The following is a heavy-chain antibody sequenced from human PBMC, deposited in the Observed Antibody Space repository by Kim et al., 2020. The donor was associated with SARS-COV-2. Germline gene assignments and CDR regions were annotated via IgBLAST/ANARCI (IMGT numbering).Heavy chain of an antibody. CDR2: ISGSGGST. CDR1: GFTFSSYA. CDR3: AKDHSSSWYPQLQPTADDAFDI. D-gene: IGHD6-13*01. Sequence: GGSLRLSCAASGFTFSSYAMSWVRQAPGKGLEWVSAISGSGGSTYYADSVKGRFTISRDNSKNTLYLQMNSLRAEDTAVYYCAKDHSSSWYPQLQPTADDAFDIWGQGTMVTVSS. J-gene: IGHJ3*02. V-gene: IGHV3-23*01.